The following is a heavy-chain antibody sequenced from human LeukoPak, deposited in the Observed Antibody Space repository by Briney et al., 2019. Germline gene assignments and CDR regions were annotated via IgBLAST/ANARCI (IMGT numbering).Heavy chain of an antibody. V-gene: IGHV3-49*04. J-gene: IGHJ4*02. CDR3: AKGSLAGYCTSTTCHTTFYIDF. Sequence: GGSLRLSCSASGFASGDYAVTWVRQAPGKGVEWVGLVKTRSYGETTEYAASVKGRFTTSRDDSKSIAYLQMDSLKTEDTARYFCAKGSLAGYCTSTTCHTTFYIDFWGQGTVVAVSS. D-gene: IGHD2-8*01. CDR1: GFASGDYA. CDR2: VKTRSYGETT.